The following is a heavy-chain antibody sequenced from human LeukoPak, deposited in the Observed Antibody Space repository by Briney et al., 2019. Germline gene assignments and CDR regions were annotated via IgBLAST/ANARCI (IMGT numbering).Heavy chain of an antibody. Sequence: PGGSLRLSCAASGFTFRIYAMNWVRQAPGKGLEWVSGISNSGGSTYYADSVKGRFTISRDNSKNTLYLQMNSLRAADTAVYYCAKETSSSFDYWGQGTLVTVSS. D-gene: IGHD6-6*01. CDR2: ISNSGGST. J-gene: IGHJ4*02. CDR1: GFTFRIYA. V-gene: IGHV3-23*01. CDR3: AKETSSSFDY.